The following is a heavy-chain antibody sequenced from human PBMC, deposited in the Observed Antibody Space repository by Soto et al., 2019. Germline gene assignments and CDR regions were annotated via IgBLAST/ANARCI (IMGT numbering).Heavy chain of an antibody. V-gene: IGHV4-59*08. Sequence: QVQLQESGPGLVKPSETLSLTCTVSGGSITNYYWSWIRQPPGKGPEWIGYIYYSGTTNYNPSLKSRVTISVDTSKNQFSLKLSSVTAGDTAVYYCASWWAIKGYFTYWGQGSLVTVSS. CDR1: GGSITNYY. CDR3: ASWWAIKGYFTY. J-gene: IGHJ4*02. CDR2: IYYSGTT. D-gene: IGHD2-15*01.